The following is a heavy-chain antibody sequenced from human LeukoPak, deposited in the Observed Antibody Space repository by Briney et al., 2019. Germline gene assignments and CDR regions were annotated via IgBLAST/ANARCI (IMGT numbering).Heavy chain of an antibody. CDR2: IYYSGST. CDR1: GGSISSGTYY. Sequence: SQTLSLTCTVSGGSISSGTYYWGWIRQPPGKGLEWIGRIYYSGSTYYNPSLKSRVTISVGTSKNQFSLKLSSVTAADTAVYYCARLNYWYFDLWGRGTLLTVSS. V-gene: IGHV4-39*01. CDR3: ARLNYWYFDL. J-gene: IGHJ2*01.